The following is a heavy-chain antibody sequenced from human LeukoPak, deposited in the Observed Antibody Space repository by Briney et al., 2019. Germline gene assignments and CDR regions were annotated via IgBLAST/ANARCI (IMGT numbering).Heavy chain of an antibody. CDR3: ARDFYHSGTNWYDVFDV. V-gene: IGHV1-18*01. CDR2: VSGNNGNT. CDR1: GSTFTTYG. D-gene: IGHD1-1*01. J-gene: IGHJ3*01. Sequence: ASVKLSCKASGSTFTTYGISWVRQAPGQGLEWMGWVSGNNGNTNYAQKLQGIVTMTTDSSTNTAYKELRSLRSEDTAVYYGARDFYHSGTNWYDVFDVWGQGTMVTVSS.